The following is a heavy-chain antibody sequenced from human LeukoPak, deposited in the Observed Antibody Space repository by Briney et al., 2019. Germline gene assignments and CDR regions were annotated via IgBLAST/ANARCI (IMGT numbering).Heavy chain of an antibody. V-gene: IGHV3-15*01. CDR3: TWMTTFFTVDF. D-gene: IGHD3-16*01. CDR1: GILFSDAW. CDR2: MKSKGGGGTT. J-gene: IGHJ4*02. Sequence: GGSLRLSCAVSGILFSDAWMSWVRQAPGQGLEWVGRMKSKGGGGTTDYAAPVKGRFTISRDDSRNTLYLQMDSLQIEDTAVYYCTWMTTFFTVDFWGQGTRVTVST.